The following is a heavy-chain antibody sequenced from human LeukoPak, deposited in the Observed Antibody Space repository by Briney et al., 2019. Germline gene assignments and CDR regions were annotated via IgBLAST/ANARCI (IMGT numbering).Heavy chain of an antibody. CDR1: ALTFTNSA. CDR3: VRSRILLHWFDP. J-gene: IGHJ5*02. Sequence: PGGSLRLSCAASALTFTNSAMSSLRQAPGKGLEWVSTISASGLSTYHADSVTGRFTISRDNSKNTLYLQMNSLKAEDTAVYYCVRSRILLHWFDPWGQGSLVTVS. D-gene: IGHD3-22*01. V-gene: IGHV3-23*01. CDR2: ISASGLST.